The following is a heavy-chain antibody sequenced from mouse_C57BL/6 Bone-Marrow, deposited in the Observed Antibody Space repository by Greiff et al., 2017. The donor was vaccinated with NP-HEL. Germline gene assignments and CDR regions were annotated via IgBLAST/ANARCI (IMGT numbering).Heavy chain of an antibody. CDR3: ARGDGYYVNFDY. V-gene: IGHV5-4*03. Sequence: EVKLVESGGGLVKPGGSLKLSCAASGFTFSSYAMSWVRQTPEKRLEWVATISDGGSYTYYPDNVKGRFTISRDNAKNNLYLQMSHLKSEDTAMYYCARGDGYYVNFDYWGQGTTLTVSS. CDR1: GFTFSSYA. D-gene: IGHD2-3*01. CDR2: ISDGGSYT. J-gene: IGHJ2*01.